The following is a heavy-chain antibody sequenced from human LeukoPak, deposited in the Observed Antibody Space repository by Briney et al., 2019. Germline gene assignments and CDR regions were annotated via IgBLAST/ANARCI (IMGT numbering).Heavy chain of an antibody. CDR3: AKLLYCVGSSCPIDY. Sequence: QAGGSLRLSCAASGFTFSSYGMHWVRQAPGKGLEWVAFIRYDAANKYYADSVKGRFTISRDNSKNILYLQMNSLRAEDTAVYYCAKLLYCVGSSCPIDYWGQGTLVTVSS. V-gene: IGHV3-30*02. D-gene: IGHD2-15*01. CDR1: GFTFSSYG. J-gene: IGHJ4*02. CDR2: IRYDAANK.